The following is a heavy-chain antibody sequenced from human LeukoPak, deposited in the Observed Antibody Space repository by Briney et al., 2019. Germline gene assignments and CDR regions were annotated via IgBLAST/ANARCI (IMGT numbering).Heavy chain of an antibody. J-gene: IGHJ4*02. D-gene: IGHD6-13*01. Sequence: PSETLSLTCTVSGGSISSYYWSWIRQPPGKGLEWIGYIYYSGSTNYNPSLKSRVTISVDTSKNQFSLKLSSVTAADTAVYYCARVRLGYSSSGFDYWGQGTLVTVSS. CDR2: IYYSGST. V-gene: IGHV4-59*01. CDR3: ARVRLGYSSSGFDY. CDR1: GGSISSYY.